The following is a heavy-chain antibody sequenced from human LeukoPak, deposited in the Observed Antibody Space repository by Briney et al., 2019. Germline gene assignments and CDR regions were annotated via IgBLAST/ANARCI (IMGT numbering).Heavy chain of an antibody. J-gene: IGHJ3*02. CDR1: GFTFSSYA. V-gene: IGHV3-23*01. CDR3: AKEWRGATVAHAFDI. D-gene: IGHD1-26*01. Sequence: GGPLRLSCAASGFTFSSYAMNWVRQAPGKGLEWVSGISGSGGSIYYADSVKGRFTISRDNSKNTLYLQMNSLRAEDTAVYYCAKEWRGATVAHAFDIWGQGTMVTVSS. CDR2: ISGSGGSI.